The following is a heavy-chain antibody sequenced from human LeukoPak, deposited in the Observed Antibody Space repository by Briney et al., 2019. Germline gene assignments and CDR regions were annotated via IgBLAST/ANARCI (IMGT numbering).Heavy chain of an antibody. D-gene: IGHD2-2*01. V-gene: IGHV1-18*01. CDR2: ISAYNGNT. J-gene: IGHJ4*02. Sequence: ASVKVSCKASGYTFTSYGISWVRQAPGQGLEWMGWISAYNGNTNYAQKLQGRVTMTTDTSTSTAYMELRSLRSDDTAVYYCARDLVAGDCSSTSCYLLYYWGQGPLATVSS. CDR3: ARDLVAGDCSSTSCYLLYY. CDR1: GYTFTSYG.